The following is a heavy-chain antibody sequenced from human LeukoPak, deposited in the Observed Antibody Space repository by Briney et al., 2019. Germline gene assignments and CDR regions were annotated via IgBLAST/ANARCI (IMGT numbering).Heavy chain of an antibody. D-gene: IGHD3-22*01. Sequence: GASVKVSCKASGYTFIGYYMHWVRQAPGQGLEWMGWINPNSGGTNYAQKFQGRVTMTRDTSISTAYMELSRLGSDDTAVYYCARWTAPTMIVVVITRDSGHWFDPWGQGTLVTVSS. J-gene: IGHJ5*02. V-gene: IGHV1-2*02. CDR1: GYTFIGYY. CDR3: ARWTAPTMIVVVITRDSGHWFDP. CDR2: INPNSGGT.